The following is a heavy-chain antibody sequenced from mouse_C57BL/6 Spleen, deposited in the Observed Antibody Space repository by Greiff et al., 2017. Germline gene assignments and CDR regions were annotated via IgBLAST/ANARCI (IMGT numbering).Heavy chain of an antibody. D-gene: IGHD1-1*01. CDR1: GYTFTSYW. V-gene: IGHV1-52*01. CDR2: IDPSDSET. CDR3: AREGGYYGISSVYFDY. J-gene: IGHJ2*01. Sequence: QVQLQQPGAELVRPGSSVKLSCKASGYTFTSYWMHWVKQRPIQGLEWIGNIDPSDSETHYNQKFKDKATLTVDKSSSTAYMQLSSLTSEDSAVYYCAREGGYYGISSVYFDYWGQGTTLTVSS.